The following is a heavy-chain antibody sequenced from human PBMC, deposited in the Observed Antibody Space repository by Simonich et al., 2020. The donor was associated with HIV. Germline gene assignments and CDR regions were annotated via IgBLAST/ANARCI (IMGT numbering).Heavy chain of an antibody. CDR2: ISHDENYE. V-gene: IGHV3-33*01. D-gene: IGHD3-3*01. Sequence: GESGGGVVQPGRSLRLSCAASGFTFSIYIRHWVRQAPVKGLEWVAVISHDENYEYYGDSVQGRFTISRDNSKNTLYMQMNSLRAEDTAVYYCSRAWSGVTTPSDYWGQGTVVTVSS. J-gene: IGHJ4*02. CDR1: GFTFSIYI. CDR3: SRAWSGVTTPSDY.